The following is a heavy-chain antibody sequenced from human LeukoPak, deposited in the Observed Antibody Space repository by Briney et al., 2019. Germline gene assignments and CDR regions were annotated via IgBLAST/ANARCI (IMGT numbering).Heavy chain of an antibody. CDR3: ARDPHYGAGFYHYYYMDV. Sequence: GGSLRLSCAASGFTFSSYWMHWVRQAPGKGLVWVSHIKTDGSSTSYADFVKGRFTISRDNAKNTVYLEMSSLRAEDSAVYYCARDPHYGAGFYHYYYMDVWGEGTTVTVSS. D-gene: IGHD3-10*01. J-gene: IGHJ6*03. V-gene: IGHV3-74*01. CDR1: GFTFSSYW. CDR2: IKTDGSST.